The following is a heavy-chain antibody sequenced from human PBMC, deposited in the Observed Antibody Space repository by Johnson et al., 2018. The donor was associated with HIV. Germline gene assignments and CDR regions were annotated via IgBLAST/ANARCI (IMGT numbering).Heavy chain of an antibody. V-gene: IGHV3-7*03. D-gene: IGHD6-13*01. CDR1: GFTVSSNY. Sequence: VQLVESGGVVVQPGGSLRLSCAASGFTVSSNYMSWVRQAPGKWLEWVANIKQDGSEKYHVDSVTGRFTISRDNAKNSLYLQMNSLRAEDTAVYYCAKDVRMSIAAAAAHAFDIWGQGTMVTVSS. J-gene: IGHJ3*02. CDR3: AKDVRMSIAAAAAHAFDI. CDR2: IKQDGSEK.